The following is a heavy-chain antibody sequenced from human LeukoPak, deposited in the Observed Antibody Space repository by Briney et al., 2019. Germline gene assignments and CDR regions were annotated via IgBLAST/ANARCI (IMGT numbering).Heavy chain of an antibody. CDR3: AKAMVINMDR. V-gene: IGHV3-23*01. CDR2: ISGSGGST. J-gene: IGHJ5*02. CDR1: GFTFSSHA. Sequence: GGSLRLSCAASGFTFSSHAMTWVRQAPGKGLEWVSGISGSGGSTYYADSVKDRFTISRDNSKNTLYLQMNSLRPEDTAVYYCAKAMVINMDRWGQGTQVTVSS. D-gene: IGHD4/OR15-4a*01.